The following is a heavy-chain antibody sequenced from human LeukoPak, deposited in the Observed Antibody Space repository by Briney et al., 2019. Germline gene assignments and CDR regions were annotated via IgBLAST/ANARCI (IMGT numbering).Heavy chain of an antibody. CDR3: ARGGASSNWFDP. CDR1: GGSISSYY. Sequence: SETLSLTCTVSGGSISSYYWSWIRQPPGKGLEWIGYIYYSGSTNYNLSLKSRVTISVDTSKNQFSLNLSSVTAADTAVYYCARGGASSNWFDPWGQGILVTVSS. CDR2: IYYSGST. V-gene: IGHV4-59*01. J-gene: IGHJ5*02. D-gene: IGHD2-2*01.